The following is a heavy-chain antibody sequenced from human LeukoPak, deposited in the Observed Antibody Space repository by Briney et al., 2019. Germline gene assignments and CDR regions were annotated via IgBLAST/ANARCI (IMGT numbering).Heavy chain of an antibody. D-gene: IGHD6-19*01. CDR3: AREPAPDSSGWYAFFDY. V-gene: IGHV1-18*04. Sequence: ASVKVSCKASGYTFTGYYMHWVRQAPGQGLEWMGWISAYNGNTNYAQKLQGRVTMTTDTSTSTAYMELRSLRSDDTAVYYCAREPAPDSSGWYAFFDYWGQGTLVTVSS. CDR2: ISAYNGNT. CDR1: GYTFTGYY. J-gene: IGHJ4*02.